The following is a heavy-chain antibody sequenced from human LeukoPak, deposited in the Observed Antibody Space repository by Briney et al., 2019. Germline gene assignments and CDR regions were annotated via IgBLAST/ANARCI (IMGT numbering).Heavy chain of an antibody. D-gene: IGHD3-22*01. J-gene: IGHJ5*02. CDR2: TYYRSKWSN. Sequence: SHTLSLTCAISGDSVSSNSAAWNWIRQSPSRGLEWLGRTYYRSKWSNDYAVSVKSRITINPDTSKNQLSLQLNSVTPEDTAVYYCARAYYDSSGYALWFDPWGQGTLVTVSS. CDR1: GDSVSSNSAA. CDR3: ARAYYDSSGYALWFDP. V-gene: IGHV6-1*01.